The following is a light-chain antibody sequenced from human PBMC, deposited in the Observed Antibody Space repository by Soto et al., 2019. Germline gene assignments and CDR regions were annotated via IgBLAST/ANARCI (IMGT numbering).Light chain of an antibody. J-gene: IGLJ1*01. CDR2: EVT. Sequence: QSVLTQPASVSGSPGQWITISCTGTSGDIGSYNRVSWYQQHPGKAPKLIIYEVTDRPSGVSNRFSGSKSGNTASLTISGLQAEDEAEYYCSSYTNINTRACVFGTGTKV. CDR1: SGDIGSYNR. V-gene: IGLV2-14*01. CDR3: SSYTNINTRACV.